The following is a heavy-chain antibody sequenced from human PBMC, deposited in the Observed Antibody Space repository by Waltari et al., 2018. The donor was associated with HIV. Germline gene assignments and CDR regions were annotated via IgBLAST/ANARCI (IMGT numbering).Heavy chain of an antibody. J-gene: IGHJ4*01. CDR2: AKVTRST. Sequence: QVQLQQWGAGLLKPSETMSLTCAVCGGCFSGYHWSWSRLPPGKGLEWIGEAKVTRSTTNRPPLKTLVSLSVDTSMIQLSHMLSSVTAAATALYYWSRRKQSWGPAPLVTCSS. V-gene: IGHV4-34*01. CDR1: GGCFSGYH. CDR3: SRRKQS.